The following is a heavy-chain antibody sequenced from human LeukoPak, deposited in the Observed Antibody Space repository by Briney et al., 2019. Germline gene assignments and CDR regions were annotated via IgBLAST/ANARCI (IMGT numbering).Heavy chain of an antibody. D-gene: IGHD3-3*01. CDR3: ASFGGAPFDY. V-gene: IGHV3-23*01. J-gene: IGHJ4*02. Sequence: GGSLRLSCAASGFTFNSYAMSWVPQAPGKGLEWVAEISGSGGSTYYADTVKGLLTISRDNSKNTLYLQMNSLRADDTAVYCCASFGGAPFDYWGQGTLVTVSS. CDR1: GFTFNSYA. CDR2: ISGSGGST.